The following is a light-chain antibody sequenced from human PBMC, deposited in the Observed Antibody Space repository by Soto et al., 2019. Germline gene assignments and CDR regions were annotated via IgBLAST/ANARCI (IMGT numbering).Light chain of an antibody. CDR2: DAS. V-gene: IGKV1-5*01. CDR3: QQYNSYST. CDR1: QTISSW. J-gene: IGKJ1*01. Sequence: DIQMTQSPSTLSGSVGDRVTITCRSSQTISSWLAWYQHKTGKAPKLLIYDASSLESWVPSRFSGSGSGTEFTLTISSLQPDDFATYYCQQYNSYSTFGKGTKVDIK.